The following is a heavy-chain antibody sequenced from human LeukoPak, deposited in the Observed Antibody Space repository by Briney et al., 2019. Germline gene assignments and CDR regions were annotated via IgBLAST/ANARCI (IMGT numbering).Heavy chain of an antibody. D-gene: IGHD2-2*01. J-gene: IGHJ3*02. V-gene: IGHV3-21*04. Sequence: PGGSLRLSCAASGFTFSSYSMNWVRQAPGKGLEWVSSISSSSSYIYYADSVKGRFTISRDNSKNTLYLQMNSLRAEDTAVYYCARGPGYCSSTSCAEEAFDIWGQGTMVTVSS. CDR2: ISSSSSYI. CDR1: GFTFSSYS. CDR3: ARGPGYCSSTSCAEEAFDI.